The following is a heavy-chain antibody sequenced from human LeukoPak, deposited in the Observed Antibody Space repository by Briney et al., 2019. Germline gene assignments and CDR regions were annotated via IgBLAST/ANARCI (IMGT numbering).Heavy chain of an antibody. CDR2: ISGSGGST. CDR3: AKGCSSTSCYWGNYFDY. V-gene: IGHV3-23*01. Sequence: GGSLRLSCAASGFTFSSYAMSWVRQAPGKGLEWVSAISGSGGSTYYADSVKGRLTISRDNSKNTLYLQMNSLRAEDTAVYYCAKGCSSTSCYWGNYFDYWGQGTLVTVSS. J-gene: IGHJ4*02. CDR1: GFTFSSYA. D-gene: IGHD2-2*01.